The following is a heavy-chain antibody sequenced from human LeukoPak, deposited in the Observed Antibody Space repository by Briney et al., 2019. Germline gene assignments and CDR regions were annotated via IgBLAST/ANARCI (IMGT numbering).Heavy chain of an antibody. D-gene: IGHD3-16*01. J-gene: IGHJ4*02. V-gene: IGHV3-7*01. CDR1: GLTFSTYW. Sequence: GGSLRLSCAASGLTFSTYWMSWVRQAPGKGLEWVANIKQDGSEKYYVDSVKGRFTISRDNAKNSLYLQMNSLRAEDTAVYYCAIDGGYWGQGTLVTVSS. CDR3: AIDGGY. CDR2: IKQDGSEK.